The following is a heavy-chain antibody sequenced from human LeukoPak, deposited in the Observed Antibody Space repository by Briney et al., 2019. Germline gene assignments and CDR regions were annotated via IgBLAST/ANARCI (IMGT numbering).Heavy chain of an antibody. CDR1: GFTFSSYA. D-gene: IGHD2-2*02. CDR2: ISYDGSNK. Sequence: GGSLRLSCAASGFTFSSYAMHWVRQAPGKGLEWVAVISYDGSNKYYADSVKGRFTISRDNSKNTLYLQMNSLRAEDTAVYYCARVVVPAAISWWSDPWGQGTLVTVSS. J-gene: IGHJ5*02. CDR3: ARVVVPAAISWWSDP. V-gene: IGHV3-30*01.